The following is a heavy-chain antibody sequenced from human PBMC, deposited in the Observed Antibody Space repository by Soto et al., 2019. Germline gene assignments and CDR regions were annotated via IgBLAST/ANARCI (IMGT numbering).Heavy chain of an antibody. CDR2: TYYSGST. CDR1: GGSISSYY. J-gene: IGHJ6*02. V-gene: IGHV4-59*01. CDR3: ASGNYDILTGYSMDV. D-gene: IGHD3-9*01. Sequence: PSETLSLTCTVSGGSISSYYLSWIRQPPGKGLEWIGYTYYSGSTNYNPALKSRVTISVDTSKNQFSLKLSSVTAADTAVYYCASGNYDILTGYSMDVWGQGTTVTVSS.